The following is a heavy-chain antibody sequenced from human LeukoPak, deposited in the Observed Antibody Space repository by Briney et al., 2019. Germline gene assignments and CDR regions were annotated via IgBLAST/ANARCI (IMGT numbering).Heavy chain of an antibody. V-gene: IGHV3-30-3*01. J-gene: IGHJ6*03. CDR1: GSTFSSYA. Sequence: PGGSLRLSCAASGSTFSSYAMHWVRQAPGKGLEWVAVISYDGSNKYYADSVKGRFTISRDNSKNTLYLQMNSLRAEDTAVYYCVRDLGGGNEYYYYMDVWGKGTTVTVSS. CDR2: ISYDGSNK. CDR3: VRDLGGGNEYYYYMDV. D-gene: IGHD4-23*01.